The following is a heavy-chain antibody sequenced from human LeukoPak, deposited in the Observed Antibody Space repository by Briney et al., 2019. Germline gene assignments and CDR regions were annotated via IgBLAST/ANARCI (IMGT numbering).Heavy chain of an antibody. V-gene: IGHV1-8*01. CDR2: MNPNSGNT. D-gene: IGHD3-9*01. CDR1: GYTFTSYD. Sequence: GASVEVSCKASGYTFTSYDINWVRQATGQGLEWMGWMNPNSGNTGYAQKFQGRVTMTRNTSIGTAYMELSSLRSEDTAVYYCARGSNFDWLFPFDYWGQGTLVTVSS. CDR3: ARGSNFDWLFPFDY. J-gene: IGHJ4*02.